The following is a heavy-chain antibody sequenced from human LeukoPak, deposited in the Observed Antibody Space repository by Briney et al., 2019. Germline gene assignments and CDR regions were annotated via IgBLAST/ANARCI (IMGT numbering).Heavy chain of an antibody. Sequence: GESLKISCKSFGYSFSNYWISWVRQMPRKGLEWMGRIDPSDSHTIYSPSFSGQVNISTDKSINTAYLQWRSLKASDTAIYYCARHPSGTWYGANWGQGTLVTVSS. CDR2: IDPSDSHT. J-gene: IGHJ4*02. CDR3: ARHPSGTWYGAN. CDR1: GYSFSNYW. D-gene: IGHD6-13*01. V-gene: IGHV5-10-1*01.